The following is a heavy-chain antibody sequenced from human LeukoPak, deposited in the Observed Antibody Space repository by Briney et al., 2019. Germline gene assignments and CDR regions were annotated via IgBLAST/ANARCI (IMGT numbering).Heavy chain of an antibody. Sequence: AGGSLRLSCAASGFTVSSNYMSWVRQAPGKGLEWVSAISGSGVSTYYADSVKGRFTISRDNSKNTLYLQMNSLRAEDTAVHYCAKARGTVGAALDHWGQGTLVTVSS. CDR1: GFTVSSNY. J-gene: IGHJ4*02. D-gene: IGHD1-26*01. CDR3: AKARGTVGAALDH. CDR2: ISGSGVST. V-gene: IGHV3-23*01.